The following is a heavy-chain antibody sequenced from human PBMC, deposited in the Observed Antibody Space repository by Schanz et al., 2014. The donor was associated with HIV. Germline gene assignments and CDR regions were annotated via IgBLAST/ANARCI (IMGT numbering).Heavy chain of an antibody. Sequence: EVQLVESGGGLVQPGGSLRLSCAASGFTFSNYWMHWVRQAPGKGLVWVSRINGDGSTTSYADSVKGRFTISRDNAKNTLYLQLNSLRAEDTAVYYCARPTGALYFDLWGRGPLVTVSS. J-gene: IGHJ2*01. V-gene: IGHV3-74*01. CDR3: ARPTGALYFDL. D-gene: IGHD7-27*01. CDR2: INGDGSTT. CDR1: GFTFSNYW.